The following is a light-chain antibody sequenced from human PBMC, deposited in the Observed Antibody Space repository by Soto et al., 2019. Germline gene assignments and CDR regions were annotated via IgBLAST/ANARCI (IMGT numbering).Light chain of an antibody. CDR2: DGS. CDR3: QQRSDWPIT. CDR1: QSVSNY. Sequence: EIVLTQSPATLSLSPGERATLSCRASQSVSNYLAWYLQKPGQAPRLLMYDGSKRATGIPARFSGSESGTDFTLTISSLEPEDFAVYYCQQRSDWPITFGQGTRLDIK. V-gene: IGKV3-11*01. J-gene: IGKJ5*01.